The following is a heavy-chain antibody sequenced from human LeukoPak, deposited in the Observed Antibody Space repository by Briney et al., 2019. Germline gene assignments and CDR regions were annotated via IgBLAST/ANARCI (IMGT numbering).Heavy chain of an antibody. CDR1: GYSISSGYY. D-gene: IGHD3-16*02. J-gene: IGHJ4*02. CDR2: IYYSGST. CDR3: ARLGYDYVWGSFRYYFDY. Sequence: SETLSLTCTVSGYSISSGYYWGWIRQPPGKGLEWIGSIYYSGSTYYNPSLKSRVTISVDTSKNQFSLKLSSVTAADTAVYYCARLGYDYVWGSFRYYFDYWGQGTLVTVSS. V-gene: IGHV4-38-2*02.